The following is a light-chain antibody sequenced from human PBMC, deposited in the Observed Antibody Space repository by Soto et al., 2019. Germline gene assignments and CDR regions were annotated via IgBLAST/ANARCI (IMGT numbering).Light chain of an antibody. Sequence: EIVMTQSPATLSVSPGERATLFCRASQSVSSNLAWYQRKPGQAPRLLMYGASTRATGIPASFSGSGSGTEFTLTISSLQPDDFSTYYCQQYDGYSRTFGQGTKVEIE. J-gene: IGKJ1*01. V-gene: IGKV3-15*01. CDR3: QQYDGYSRT. CDR1: QSVSSN. CDR2: GAS.